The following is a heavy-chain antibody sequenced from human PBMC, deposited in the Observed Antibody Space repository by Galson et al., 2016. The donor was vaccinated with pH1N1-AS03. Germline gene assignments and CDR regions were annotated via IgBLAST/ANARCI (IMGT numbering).Heavy chain of an antibody. CDR1: GFTFSSYE. D-gene: IGHD1-26*01. Sequence: SLRLSCAASGFTFSSYEMNWVRQAPGKGLEWVSYISSSGNIIYYADSVKGRFTISRDNAKNSLYLQMNSLRAEDTAVYYCAKDIIIVGASLTGGYFDYWGQGTLVTVSS. CDR2: ISSSGNII. V-gene: IGHV3-48*03. J-gene: IGHJ4*02. CDR3: AKDIIIVGASLTGGYFDY.